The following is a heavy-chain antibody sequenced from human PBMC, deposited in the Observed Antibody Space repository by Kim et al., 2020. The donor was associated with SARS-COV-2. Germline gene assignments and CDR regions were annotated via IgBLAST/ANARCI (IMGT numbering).Heavy chain of an antibody. D-gene: IGHD1-20*01. Sequence: YYHPSRRRRVTISLDPSKGQFSLRLTAVTASDTAVYYCARRGDNNWYNFDFWGQGTLVTVSS. V-gene: IGHV4-39*01. CDR3: ARRGDNNWYNFDF. J-gene: IGHJ4*02.